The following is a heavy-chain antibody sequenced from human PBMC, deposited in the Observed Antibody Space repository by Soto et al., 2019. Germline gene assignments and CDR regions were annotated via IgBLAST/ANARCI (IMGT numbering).Heavy chain of an antibody. Sequence: GGSLRLSCAASGFTFSSYSMNWVRQAPGKGLEWVSYISTTSSTIYYADSVKGRFTISRDNAKNSLYLQMNSLRAEDTAVYYCAVGYCSGGSCRFDYWGQGTLVTVS. CDR3: AVGYCSGGSCRFDY. CDR1: GFTFSSYS. J-gene: IGHJ4*02. CDR2: ISTTSSTI. D-gene: IGHD2-15*01. V-gene: IGHV3-48*01.